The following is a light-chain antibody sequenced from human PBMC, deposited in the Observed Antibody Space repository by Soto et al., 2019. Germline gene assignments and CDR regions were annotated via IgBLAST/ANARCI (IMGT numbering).Light chain of an antibody. CDR3: FSYTTSSTLV. CDR1: SSDVGGYNY. J-gene: IGLJ3*02. Sequence: QSALTQPASVSGSPGQSITISCTGTSSDVGGYNYVSWYQQHPAKAPKLMIYEVSNRPSGVSHRFSGSKSGNTASLTISGLQAEYAADYYGFSYTTSSTLVFGGGTQLTVL. CDR2: EVS. V-gene: IGLV2-14*01.